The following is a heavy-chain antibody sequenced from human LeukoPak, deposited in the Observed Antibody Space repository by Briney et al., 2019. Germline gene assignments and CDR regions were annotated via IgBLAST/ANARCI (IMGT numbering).Heavy chain of an antibody. CDR3: ARHYYDSSGYYGDTFDY. CDR2: IYTSGST. CDR1: GGSISSYY. Sequence: PETLSLTCTVSGGSISSYYWSWIRQPAGKGLEWIGRIYTSGSTNYNPSLKSRVTMSVDTSKNQFSLKLGSVTAADTAVYYCARHYYDSSGYYGDTFDYWGQGTLVTVSS. D-gene: IGHD3-22*01. V-gene: IGHV4-4*07. J-gene: IGHJ4*02.